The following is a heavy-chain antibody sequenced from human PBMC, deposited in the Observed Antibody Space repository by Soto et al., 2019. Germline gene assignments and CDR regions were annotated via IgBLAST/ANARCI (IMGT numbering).Heavy chain of an antibody. V-gene: IGHV1-69*02. CDR1: GGTFSSYT. CDR3: ASDIVVVVAATAADAFDI. CDR2: IIPILGIA. D-gene: IGHD2-15*01. J-gene: IGHJ3*02. Sequence: QVQLVQSGAEVKKPGSSVKVSCKASGGTFSSYTISWVRQAPGQGLEWLGRIIPILGIANYEQKFQGSVTITADKSTSTAYMELSSVRSEDTAVYYCASDIVVVVAATAADAFDIWGQGTMVTVSS.